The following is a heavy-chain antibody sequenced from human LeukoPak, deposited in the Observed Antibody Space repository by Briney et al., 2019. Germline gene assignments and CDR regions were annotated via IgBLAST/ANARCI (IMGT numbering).Heavy chain of an antibody. J-gene: IGHJ3*02. V-gene: IGHV4-59*01. CDR2: IYYSGSA. Sequence: SETLSLTCTVSGGSLSSYYWSWIRQPPGKGLEWIGYIYYSGSANYNPSLKSRVTISVDTSKNQFSLKLSSVTAADTAVYYCAAEYYYDSSGYYLGAFDIWGQGTMVTVSS. CDR1: GGSLSSYY. D-gene: IGHD3-22*01. CDR3: AAEYYYDSSGYYLGAFDI.